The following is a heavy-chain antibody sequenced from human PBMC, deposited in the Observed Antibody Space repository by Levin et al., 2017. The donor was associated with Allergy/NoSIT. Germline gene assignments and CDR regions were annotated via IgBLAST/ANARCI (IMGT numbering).Heavy chain of an antibody. D-gene: IGHD4-17*01. J-gene: IGHJ4*02. CDR1: GSTLSNAW. CDR3: TIDYGDFFDY. Sequence: GESLKISCAASGSTLSNAWMSWVRQAPGKGLEWVGRIKSQSDGGATDYAAPVKGRFTLSRDHSKNTLFLQMNSLKTEDTAVYYCTIDYGDFFDYWGQGTLVTVSS. V-gene: IGHV3-15*01. CDR2: IKSQSDGGAT.